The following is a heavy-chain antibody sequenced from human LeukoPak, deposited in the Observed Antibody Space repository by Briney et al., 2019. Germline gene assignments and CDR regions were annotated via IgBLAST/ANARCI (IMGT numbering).Heavy chain of an antibody. CDR3: ARGGYGAHMG. V-gene: IGHV3-74*01. CDR2: LNSDGSTT. D-gene: IGHD4-17*01. Sequence: PGGSLRLSCAASGFTFSSFWMHWVRQVPGKGLVWVSGLNSDGSTTGYADSVRGRFTISRDNAKSTLYLQMNSLRAKDTAVYYCARGGYGAHMGWGQGTLVTVSS. J-gene: IGHJ4*02. CDR1: GFTFSSFW.